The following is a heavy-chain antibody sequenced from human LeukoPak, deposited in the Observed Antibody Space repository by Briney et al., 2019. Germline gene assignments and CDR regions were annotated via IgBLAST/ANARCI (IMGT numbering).Heavy chain of an antibody. Sequence: GGSLSLSCAASGFTFSSYSMNWVRQAPGKGLEWVSSISSSSSYIYYADSVKGRFTISRDNAKNSLYLQMNSLRAEDTAVYYCARVGCSGGSCKYFDYWGQGTLVTVSS. J-gene: IGHJ4*02. D-gene: IGHD2-15*01. CDR1: GFTFSSYS. V-gene: IGHV3-21*01. CDR2: ISSSSSYI. CDR3: ARVGCSGGSCKYFDY.